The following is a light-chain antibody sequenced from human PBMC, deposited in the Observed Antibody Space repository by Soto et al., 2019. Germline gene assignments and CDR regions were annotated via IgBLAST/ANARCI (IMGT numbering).Light chain of an antibody. V-gene: IGKV3-15*01. Sequence: EIILTQSPASLSVSPGERATLSCRASQSVNNNLAWYQQKRGQDPRLLIYGASTMATGIPGRFRGSGSGTEFTLTITSLHSEDFAVYFCQQYNNWPPDTFGQGTKLEIK. CDR3: QQYNNWPPDT. CDR1: QSVNNN. CDR2: GAS. J-gene: IGKJ2*01.